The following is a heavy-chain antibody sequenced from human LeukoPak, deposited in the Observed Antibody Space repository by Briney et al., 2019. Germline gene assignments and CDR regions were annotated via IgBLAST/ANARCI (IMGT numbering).Heavy chain of an antibody. CDR3: AREDDWNYEDY. Sequence: GGSLRLSCAASGFTFSSYSMNWVRQAPGKGLEWVSSISSSSSYIYYADSVKGRFTISRDNAKNSLYLQMNSLRAEDTAIYYCAREDDWNYEDYWGQGTLVTVSS. D-gene: IGHD1-7*01. CDR2: ISSSSSYI. CDR1: GFTFSSYS. J-gene: IGHJ4*02. V-gene: IGHV3-21*01.